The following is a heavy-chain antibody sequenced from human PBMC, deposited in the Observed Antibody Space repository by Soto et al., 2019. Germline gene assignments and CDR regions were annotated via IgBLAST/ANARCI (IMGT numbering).Heavy chain of an antibody. CDR1: GFAPSTSGVG. D-gene: IGHD6-13*01. V-gene: IGHV2-5*02. CDR2: IYWDDDK. CDR3: ARSRIGAAGLFDS. Sequence: QITLKESVPTLVKPTQTVTLTCTFSGFAPSTSGVGVGWILQPPGKALEWLVLIYWDDDKGYSPSVKSRLTITKATSKYQVVLTRTSMDPVDTATYYSARSRIGAAGLFDSWGQGALVTVSS. J-gene: IGHJ4*02.